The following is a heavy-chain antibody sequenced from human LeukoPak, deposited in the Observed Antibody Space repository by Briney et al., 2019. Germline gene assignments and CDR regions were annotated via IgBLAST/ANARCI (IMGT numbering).Heavy chain of an antibody. J-gene: IGHJ4*02. CDR2: IYYSGST. Sequence: SETLSLTCTVSGGSISSGDYYWSWIRQPPGKGLEWIGYIYYSGSTYYNPSLKSRVTISVDTSKNQFSLKLSSVTAADTAVYYCARGGNRYGGNSFDYWGQGILVTVSS. CDR1: GGSISSGDYY. CDR3: ARGGNRYGGNSFDY. V-gene: IGHV4-30-4*08. D-gene: IGHD4-23*01.